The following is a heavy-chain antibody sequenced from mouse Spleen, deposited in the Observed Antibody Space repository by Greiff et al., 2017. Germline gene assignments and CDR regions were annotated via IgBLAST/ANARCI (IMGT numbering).Heavy chain of an antibody. CDR3: AAKGYYGSSYFDY. CDR1: GYSITSGYY. CDR2: ISYDGSN. Sequence: VQLKQSGPGLVKPSQSLSLTCSVTGYSITSGYYWNWIRQFPGNKLEWMGYISYDGSNNYNPSLKNRISITRDTSKNQFFLKLNSVTTEDTATYYCAAKGYYGSSYFDYWGQGTTLTVSS. D-gene: IGHD1-1*01. J-gene: IGHJ2*01. V-gene: IGHV3-6*01.